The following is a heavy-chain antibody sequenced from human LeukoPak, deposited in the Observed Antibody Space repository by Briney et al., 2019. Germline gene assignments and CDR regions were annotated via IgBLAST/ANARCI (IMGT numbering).Heavy chain of an antibody. Sequence: SETLSLNCTVSGGSVSRNSDYWGWIRQPPGKGLEWIGSIYYGGSTNYNPSLKSRVTISVDTSKNQFSLKLSSVTAADTAVYYCARDMGGNSGSWTAFDIWGQGTMVTVSS. D-gene: IGHD1-26*01. CDR2: IYYGGST. J-gene: IGHJ3*02. CDR3: ARDMGGNSGSWTAFDI. CDR1: GGSVSRNSDY. V-gene: IGHV4-39*07.